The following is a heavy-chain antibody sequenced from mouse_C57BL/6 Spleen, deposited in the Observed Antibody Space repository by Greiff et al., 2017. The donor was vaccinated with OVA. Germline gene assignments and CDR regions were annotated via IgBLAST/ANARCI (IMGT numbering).Heavy chain of an antibody. Sequence: VQLQESGPELVKPGASVKISCKASGYAFSSSWMNWVKQRPGKGLEWIGRIYPGDGDTNYNGKFKGKATLTADKSSSTAYMQLSSLTSEDSAVYFCARLDYGSRGDYWGQGTTPTVSS. CDR2: IYPGDGDT. CDR3: ARLDYGSRGDY. V-gene: IGHV1-82*01. D-gene: IGHD1-1*01. CDR1: GYAFSSSW. J-gene: IGHJ2*01.